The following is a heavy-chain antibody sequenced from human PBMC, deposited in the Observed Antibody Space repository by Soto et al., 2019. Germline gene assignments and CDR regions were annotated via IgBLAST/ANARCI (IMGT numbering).Heavy chain of an antibody. V-gene: IGHV3-23*01. CDR1: EFTFSIYA. J-gene: IGHJ4*02. CDR3: ARQRDYYDSSGLDY. CDR2: IGGSGGGA. Sequence: PGGSLRRSCAASEFTFSIYAMSWVRQAPGKGLEWVSTIGGSGGGASYADIVRGRFTISRDNSQNTLYLQMNSLRAEDTAVYYCARQRDYYDSSGLDYWGQGTLVTVSS. D-gene: IGHD3-22*01.